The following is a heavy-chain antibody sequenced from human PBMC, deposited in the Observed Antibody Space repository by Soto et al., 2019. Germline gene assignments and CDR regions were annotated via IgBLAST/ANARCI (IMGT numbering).Heavy chain of an antibody. CDR3: ARTPRGQWELPYYYYGMDV. D-gene: IGHD1-26*01. CDR1: GFIFGAHA. V-gene: IGHV3-66*01. J-gene: IGHJ6*02. CDR2: IYSDAGT. Sequence: GGSLRLSCAASGFIFGAHAMSWVRQAPGKGLEWVSIIYSDAGTYYADSVKGRFTISRDNSKNTLYLQMSSLRAEDTAVYYCARTPRGQWELPYYYYGMDVWGQGTTVTVSS.